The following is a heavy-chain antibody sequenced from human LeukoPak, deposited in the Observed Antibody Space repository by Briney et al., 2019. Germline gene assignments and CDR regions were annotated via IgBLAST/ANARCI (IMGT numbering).Heavy chain of an antibody. CDR1: GFTFSSYA. CDR3: AKASGAAAFFIYFQH. D-gene: IGHD6-13*01. J-gene: IGHJ1*01. Sequence: PGGSLRLSCAASGFTFSSYAMSWVRQAPGKGLEWVSAISGSGGSTYYADSVKGRFTISRDNSKNTLYLQMTSLRAEDTAVYYCAKASGAAAFFIYFQHWGQGTLVTVSS. CDR2: ISGSGGST. V-gene: IGHV3-23*01.